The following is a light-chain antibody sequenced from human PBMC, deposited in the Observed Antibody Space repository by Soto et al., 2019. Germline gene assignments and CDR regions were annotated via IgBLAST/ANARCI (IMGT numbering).Light chain of an antibody. CDR3: HSYARGTLV. J-gene: IGLJ3*02. Sequence: QSVLTQPPSVSGAPGQRVTISCTGSSSNIGAGYDVHWYQQLPGTAPKLLIHRNTNRPSGVPDRFSGSKSGTSASLAITGLQAEDEADYYCHSYARGTLVFGGGTKLTVL. CDR1: SSNIGAGYD. V-gene: IGLV1-40*01. CDR2: RNT.